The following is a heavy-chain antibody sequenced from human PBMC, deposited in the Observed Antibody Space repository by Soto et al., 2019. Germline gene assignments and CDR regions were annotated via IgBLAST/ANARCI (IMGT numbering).Heavy chain of an antibody. CDR2: INHSGST. J-gene: IGHJ6*04. V-gene: IGHV4-34*01. Sequence: PSETLSLTCAVYGESFSVYYWSWIRHPPGKGLEWIGEINHSGSTNCNPSLKSRATISVDTSKNQFSRRLSSMTAADTAVYYCARAFREVAGPYYYYYGKDVWDKGTTVTVAS. CDR1: GESFSVYY. D-gene: IGHD1-26*01. CDR3: ARAFREVAGPYYYYYGKDV.